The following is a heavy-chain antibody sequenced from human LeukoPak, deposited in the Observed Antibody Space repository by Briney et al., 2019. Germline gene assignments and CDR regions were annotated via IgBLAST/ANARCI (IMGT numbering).Heavy chain of an antibody. J-gene: IGHJ3*02. D-gene: IGHD1-1*01. V-gene: IGHV3-23*01. Sequence: AGGPLRLSCAASGFTFNSHAMSWVRQAPGKGLEWVSTLSGSAFTYYADSVKGRFTISRDTSKNTLFLDMNTLRVEDTAVYYCAKGSQESPRTILDAFDIWGQGTMVSVPS. CDR2: LSGSAFT. CDR1: GFTFNSHA. CDR3: AKGSQESPRTILDAFDI.